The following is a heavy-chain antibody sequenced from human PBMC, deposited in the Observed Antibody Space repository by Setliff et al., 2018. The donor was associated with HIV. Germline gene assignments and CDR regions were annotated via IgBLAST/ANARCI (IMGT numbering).Heavy chain of an antibody. CDR2: ITHSGSA. Sequence: PSETLSLTCAVYGGSFSGYYCWSWIRQSPGERPEWIGDITHSGSAKYSPSFRSRVTISVDTSKNQFSLKLNSVTAADTAVYYCATFDYYDSSGFYYGGGHWGQGTLVTVSS. V-gene: IGHV4-34*01. CDR1: GGSFSGYY. D-gene: IGHD3-22*01. CDR3: ATFDYYDSSGFYYGGGH. J-gene: IGHJ4*02.